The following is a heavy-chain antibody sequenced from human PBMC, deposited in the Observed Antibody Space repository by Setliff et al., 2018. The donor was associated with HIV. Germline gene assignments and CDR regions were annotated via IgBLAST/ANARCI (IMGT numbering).Heavy chain of an antibody. J-gene: IGHJ4*01. D-gene: IGHD6-19*01. CDR2: IIPAFGTA. CDR3: ARDGLLVAGIRFDY. Sequence: SVKVSCKTSGGTFSSYAVSWVRQAPGQGLEWMGGIIPAFGTANYAQKFQGRVTITTDESASTAYMELSGLRSEDTAVYFCARDGLLVAGIRFDYWGQGTLVTVSS. CDR1: GGTFSSYA. V-gene: IGHV1-69*05.